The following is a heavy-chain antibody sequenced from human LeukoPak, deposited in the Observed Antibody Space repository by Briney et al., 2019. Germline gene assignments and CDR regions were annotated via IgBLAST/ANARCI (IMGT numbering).Heavy chain of an antibody. CDR2: IYYSEST. V-gene: IGHV4-59*11. CDR3: ARMLTFGVSAFDI. Sequence: SETLSLTCTVSGGSITSQYWTWIRPPPGKGLDWMGYIYYSESTNYNPSLQSRVAMAVDTSKNQFSLKLNSVTAADTAVYYCARMLTFGVSAFDIWGQGTMVTVS. D-gene: IGHD3-16*01. CDR1: GGSITSQY. J-gene: IGHJ3*02.